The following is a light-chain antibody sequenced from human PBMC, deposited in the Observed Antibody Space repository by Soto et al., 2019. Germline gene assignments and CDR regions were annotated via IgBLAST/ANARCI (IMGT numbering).Light chain of an antibody. CDR2: GAS. CDR1: QSISDS. Sequence: DIVMTQSPATLSVSPGGRATISCRASQSISDSLAWYQQKPGQAPKLLIHGASTRASGFPGRFSGSGSGTDFTLTISSLQSEDFAVYYCQQYNNWPWTFGQGTKVDIK. J-gene: IGKJ1*01. V-gene: IGKV3-15*01. CDR3: QQYNNWPWT.